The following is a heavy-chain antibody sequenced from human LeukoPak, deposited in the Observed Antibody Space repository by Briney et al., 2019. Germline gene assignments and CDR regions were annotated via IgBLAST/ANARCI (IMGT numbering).Heavy chain of an antibody. Sequence: SETLSLTCTVSGGSISSYYWSWIRQSPGKGLEWIGYIYNSGSTNYNPSLKSRVTISVDTSKNQFSLKLSSVTAADTAVYHCAREYCSSTTRYFDYWGQGTLVTVSS. D-gene: IGHD2-2*01. CDR2: IYNSGST. CDR3: AREYCSSTTRYFDY. CDR1: GGSISSYY. V-gene: IGHV4-59*01. J-gene: IGHJ4*02.